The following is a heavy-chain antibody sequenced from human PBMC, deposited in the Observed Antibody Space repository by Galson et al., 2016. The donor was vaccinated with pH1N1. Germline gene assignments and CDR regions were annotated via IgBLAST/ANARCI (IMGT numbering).Heavy chain of an antibody. D-gene: IGHD6-19*01. V-gene: IGHV4-34*01. CDR3: ARHSTSGFPTIEVAARRRPFDV. CDR1: GGSFRGYY. Sequence: ETLSLTCAVYGGSFRGYYWSWIRQSPEKGLEWIGEINHGGSTNYNPSLEGRVALSLDTSKNQFSLRLMAVTAADTAVYFCARHSTSGFPTIEVAARRRPFDVWGQGTLVTVFS. J-gene: IGHJ3*01. CDR2: INHGGST.